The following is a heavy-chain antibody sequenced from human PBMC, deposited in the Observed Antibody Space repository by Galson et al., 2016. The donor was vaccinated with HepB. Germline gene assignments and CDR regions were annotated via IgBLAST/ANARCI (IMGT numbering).Heavy chain of an antibody. CDR1: GLAFSSYN. Sequence: SLRLSCAASGLAFSSYNMNWVCQAPGKGLEWVAVMSYDGSNKYYADSVKGRFTISRDNSKNTLYLQMNSLKAEETAVYYCAKHTYYYGSGSYSGFDYWGQGTLVTVSS. V-gene: IGHV3-30*18. D-gene: IGHD3-10*01. J-gene: IGHJ4*02. CDR2: MSYDGSNK. CDR3: AKHTYYYGSGSYSGFDY.